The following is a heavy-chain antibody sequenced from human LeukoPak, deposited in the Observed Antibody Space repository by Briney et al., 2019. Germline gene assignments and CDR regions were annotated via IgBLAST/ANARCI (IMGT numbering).Heavy chain of an antibody. Sequence: ASLEVSCNISGYTLTDFSMHWVRQAPGKALEWMGGFNREDAEPIYAPHFRGRVTVTEDTSTDTAYMELSSLRSEDTAVYFCATLDSYYDNSGRPLIPDWGQGTLVTVSS. CDR1: GYTLTDFS. J-gene: IGHJ4*02. D-gene: IGHD3-22*01. V-gene: IGHV1-24*01. CDR3: ATLDSYYDNSGRPLIPD. CDR2: FNREDAEP.